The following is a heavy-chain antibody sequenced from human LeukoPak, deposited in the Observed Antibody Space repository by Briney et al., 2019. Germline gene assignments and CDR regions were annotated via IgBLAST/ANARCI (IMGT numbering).Heavy chain of an antibody. Sequence: GGSLRLPCAASGLTLRNYWMHWVRQVPGKGMAWVSRISSDGSSTTYADSVKGRFTISRDNAKNTLHLQMNDLRAEDTAVYYCAKEKSSGFDYWGQGTLVTVSS. CDR3: AKEKSSGFDY. CDR2: ISSDGSST. J-gene: IGHJ4*02. D-gene: IGHD6-19*01. CDR1: GLTLRNYW. V-gene: IGHV3-74*01.